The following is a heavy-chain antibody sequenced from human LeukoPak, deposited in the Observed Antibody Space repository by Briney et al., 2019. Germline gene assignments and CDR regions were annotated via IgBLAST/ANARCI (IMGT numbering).Heavy chain of an antibody. CDR1: GGSISSYY. J-gene: IGHJ4*01. D-gene: IGHD2-15*01. CDR3: ARPDGSGYHYYFDY. Sequence: SETLSLTCTVSGGSISSYYWSWIRQPPGKGLEWIGYIYYSGSTNYNPSLTSRVTISVDTSKNQFSLKLSSVTAADTAVSYCARPDGSGYHYYFDYWGQGTLVTVSS. V-gene: IGHV4-59*01. CDR2: IYYSGST.